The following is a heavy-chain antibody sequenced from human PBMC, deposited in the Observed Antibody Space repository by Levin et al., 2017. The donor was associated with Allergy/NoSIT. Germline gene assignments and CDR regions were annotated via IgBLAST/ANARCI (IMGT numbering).Heavy chain of an antibody. CDR2: ISGSGGST. D-gene: IGHD6-19*01. Sequence: GGSLRLSCAASGFTFGSYAMSWVRQAPGKGLEWVSAISGSGGSTYYADSVKGRFTISRDNSKNTLYLQMNSLRAEDTAVYYCAKLVPVALAAHRGWFDPWGKGTLVTVSS. J-gene: IGHJ5*02. CDR3: AKLVPVALAAHRGWFDP. CDR1: GFTFGSYA. V-gene: IGHV3-23*01.